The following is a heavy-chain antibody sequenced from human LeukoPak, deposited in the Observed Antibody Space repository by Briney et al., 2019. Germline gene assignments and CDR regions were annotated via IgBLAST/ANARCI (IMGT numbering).Heavy chain of an antibody. CDR2: IGGSESIV. CDR3: AREMVAGTFDA. D-gene: IGHD1-7*01. J-gene: IGHJ4*02. CDR1: GFSVNDYY. Sequence: GGSLRLSCVVSGFSVNDYYMSWIRQAPGKGLEWISDIGGSESIVSYGGSVRGRFTVSRDFAMNSLFLQLNSLSADDTAVYYCAREMVAGTFDAWGQGTLVTVSS. V-gene: IGHV3-11*01.